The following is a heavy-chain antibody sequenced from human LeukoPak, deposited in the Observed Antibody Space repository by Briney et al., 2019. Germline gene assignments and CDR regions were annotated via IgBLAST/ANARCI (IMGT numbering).Heavy chain of an antibody. CDR2: VDYSGRP. D-gene: IGHD3-10*01. Sequence: SETLSLTCTVSGGSITNSDYFWGWICQPPGKGLEWMGNVDYSGRPHRNPSLMGRVTKNADRSRNQFSLNLSSVTAADTAVYFCARLDASLAHLSGSFPDYWGQGALVTVSS. CDR3: ARLDASLAHLSGSFPDY. J-gene: IGHJ4*02. V-gene: IGHV4-39*01. CDR1: GGSITNSDYF.